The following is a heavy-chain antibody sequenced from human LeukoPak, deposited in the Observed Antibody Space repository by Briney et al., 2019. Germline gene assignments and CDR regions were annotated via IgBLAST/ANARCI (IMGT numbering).Heavy chain of an antibody. Sequence: PVKVSCKASGGTFSSYAISWVRQAPGQGLEWMGGIIPIFGTANYAQKFQGRVTITADKSTSTAYMGLSSLRSEDTAVYYCARGYCSSTSCYEGFNYWGQGTLVTVSS. D-gene: IGHD2-2*01. CDR2: IIPIFGTA. CDR3: ARGYCSSTSCYEGFNY. V-gene: IGHV1-69*06. J-gene: IGHJ4*02. CDR1: GGTFSSYA.